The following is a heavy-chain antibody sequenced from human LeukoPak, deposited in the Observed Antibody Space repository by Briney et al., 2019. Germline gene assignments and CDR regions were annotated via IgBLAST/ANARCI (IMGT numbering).Heavy chain of an antibody. CDR3: ARSGSYYYYYMDV. V-gene: IGHV3-66*01. Sequence: GGSLRLSCAASGSTVSTNHMNWVRQAPGKGLEWVSLIYSGGSTYYADSVKGRFTISRDNSKNTLYLQMNSLRAEDTAVYYCARSGSYYYYYMDVWGKGTAVTVSS. J-gene: IGHJ6*03. D-gene: IGHD6-25*01. CDR1: GSTVSTNH. CDR2: IYSGGST.